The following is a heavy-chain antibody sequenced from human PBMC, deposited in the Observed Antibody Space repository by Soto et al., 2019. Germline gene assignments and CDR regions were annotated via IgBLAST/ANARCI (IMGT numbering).Heavy chain of an antibody. Sequence: WGSLRLSCAASGFTFSSYGMHWVRQAPGKGLEWVAVIWYDGSNKYYADSVKGRFTISRDNSKNTLYLQMNSLRAEDTAVYYCARSSWYNIYYFDYWGQGALVTVSS. V-gene: IGHV3-33*01. CDR3: ARSSWYNIYYFDY. J-gene: IGHJ4*02. CDR2: IWYDGSNK. D-gene: IGHD6-13*01. CDR1: GFTFSSYG.